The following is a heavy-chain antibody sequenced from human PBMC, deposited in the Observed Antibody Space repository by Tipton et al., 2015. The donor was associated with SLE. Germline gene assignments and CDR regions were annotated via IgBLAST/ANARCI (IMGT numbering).Heavy chain of an antibody. V-gene: IGHV3-30*04. CDR2: ISYDGSNK. D-gene: IGHD6-13*01. CDR3: ARVIAAPPYGMDV. Sequence: SLRLSCAASEFTFSIYAMHWVRQAPGKGLEWVAVISYDGSNKYYADSVKGRFTVSRDNSKNTLYLQMNSLRGEDTAVYYCARVIAAPPYGMDVWGQGTTVTVSS. CDR1: EFTFSIYA. J-gene: IGHJ6*02.